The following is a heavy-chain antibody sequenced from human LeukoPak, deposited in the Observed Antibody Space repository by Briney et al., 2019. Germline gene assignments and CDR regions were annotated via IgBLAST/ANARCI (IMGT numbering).Heavy chain of an antibody. V-gene: IGHV1-18*01. CDR3: ARSPTVTTRCDF. D-gene: IGHD4-17*01. CDR1: GYTFMSHG. CDR2: INAYNGDT. J-gene: IGHJ5*01. Sequence: ASVKVSCKAYGYTFMSHGISWVRQAPGQGLEWMGWINAYNGDTNYVQNLQGRVTMTTDTSTSTAYMELRSLRSDGTALYYCARSPTVTTRCDFWGQGTLVTVSS.